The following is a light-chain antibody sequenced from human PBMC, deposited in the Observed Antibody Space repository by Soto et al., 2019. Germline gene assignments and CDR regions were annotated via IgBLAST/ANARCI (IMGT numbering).Light chain of an antibody. J-gene: IGKJ1*01. CDR3: QQRGNWPPWT. CDR1: QSVSSN. Sequence: EIVLTQSPAILSLFPGERATLSCRASQSVSSNLAWYQQIPGQAPRLLVYDVSNRATGIPARFSGSGSGTDFTLTISSLEPEDFAVYYCQQRGNWPPWTFGQGTKVEIK. V-gene: IGKV3-11*01. CDR2: DVS.